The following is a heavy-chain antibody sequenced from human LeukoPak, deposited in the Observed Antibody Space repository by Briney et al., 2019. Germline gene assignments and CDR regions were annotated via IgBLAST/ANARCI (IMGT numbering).Heavy chain of an antibody. CDR2: YSGST. J-gene: IGHJ4*02. D-gene: IGHD3-22*01. CDR3: AREVRGYYDSSGYYYFDY. V-gene: IGHV4-30-4*05. Sequence: YSGSTYYNASLQSRVTISVDTSKNQFSLKLSSVTAADTAVYYCAREVRGYYDSSGYYYFDYWGQGTLVTVSS.